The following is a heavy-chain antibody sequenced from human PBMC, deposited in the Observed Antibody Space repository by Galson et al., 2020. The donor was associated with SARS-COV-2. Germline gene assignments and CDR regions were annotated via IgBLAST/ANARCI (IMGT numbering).Heavy chain of an antibody. CDR3: ARYDPLAAAGTGGFDF. V-gene: IGHV4-59*01. Sequence: SETLSLTCTVSGGSISSYYWSWIRQPPGKGQDRMGYIYFTGSTNYNPSLTSRVPISADTSKNQFSLKLSSVTAADKAVYYCARYDPLAAAGTGGFDFWGQGTLVTVSS. D-gene: IGHD6-13*01. CDR2: IYFTGST. J-gene: IGHJ4*02. CDR1: GGSISSYY.